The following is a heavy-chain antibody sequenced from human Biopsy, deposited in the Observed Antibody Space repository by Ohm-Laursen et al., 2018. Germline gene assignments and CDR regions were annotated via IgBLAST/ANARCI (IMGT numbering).Heavy chain of an antibody. CDR1: GYNFTGYY. CDR2: INPSGSTT. J-gene: IGHJ4*02. D-gene: IGHD6-19*01. Sequence: ASVKASCKTSGYNFTGYYMHWVRQAPGQGLEWMGMINPSGSTTSYPQIFQGRVTMTRDTSKSTVYMELSSLRSADTAVYFCARNTGWYGDLYYFDYWGQGTLVTVSS. CDR3: ARNTGWYGDLYYFDY. V-gene: IGHV1-46*01.